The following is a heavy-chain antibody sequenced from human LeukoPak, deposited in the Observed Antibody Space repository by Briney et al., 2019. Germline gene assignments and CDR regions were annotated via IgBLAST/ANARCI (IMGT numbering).Heavy chain of an antibody. CDR2: INHSGST. Sequence: PSGTLSLTCAVSGGSISSSNWWSWVRQPPGKGLEWIGEINHSGSTNYNPSLKSRVTISVDTSKKEFSLRVSSVTAADTAVYYCARGGRRGYSSSSGDYWGQGTLVTVSS. CDR1: GGSISSSNW. V-gene: IGHV4-4*02. CDR3: ARGGRRGYSSSSGDY. D-gene: IGHD6-6*01. J-gene: IGHJ4*02.